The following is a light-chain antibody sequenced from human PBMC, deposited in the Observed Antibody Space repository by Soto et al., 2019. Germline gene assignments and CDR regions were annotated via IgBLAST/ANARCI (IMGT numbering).Light chain of an antibody. CDR1: QSILYSSNNKNY. J-gene: IGKJ1*01. V-gene: IGKV4-1*01. CDR3: QQYYSTPPL. CDR2: WAS. Sequence: DIVMTQSPDSLAVSLGERATINCKSSQSILYSSNNKNYLAWYQQKPGQPPKLLIYWASTRESGVPDRFSGSGSGTDFTLTISSLQAADVAVYYCQQYYSTPPLFGRGTKVDIK.